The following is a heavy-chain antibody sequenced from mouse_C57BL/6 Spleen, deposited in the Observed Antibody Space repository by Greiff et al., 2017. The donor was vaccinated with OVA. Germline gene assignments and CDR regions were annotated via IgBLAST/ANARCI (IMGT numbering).Heavy chain of an antibody. J-gene: IGHJ4*01. CDR2: IYPRSGNT. CDR1: GYTFTSYG. Sequence: QVQLKESGAELARPGASVKLSCKASGYTFTSYGISWVKQRTGQGLEWIGEIYPRSGNTYYNEKFKGKATLTADKSSSTAYMELRSLTSEDSAVYFCSRGNYVDYAMDYWGQGTSVTVSS. D-gene: IGHD2-1*01. CDR3: SRGNYVDYAMDY. V-gene: IGHV1-81*01.